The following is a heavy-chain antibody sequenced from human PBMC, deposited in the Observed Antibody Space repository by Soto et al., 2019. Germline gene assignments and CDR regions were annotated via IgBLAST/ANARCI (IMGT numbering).Heavy chain of an antibody. J-gene: IGHJ4*02. CDR1: GGTFSSYA. CDR2: IIPIFGPA. D-gene: IGHD6-25*01. CDR3: ASSGEVPDY. V-gene: IGHV1-69*12. Sequence: QVQLVQSGAEVKKPGSSVKVSCKASGGTFSSYAISWVRHAPGQGLEWLGGIIPIFGPANYAQKFQGRVTITADESTSTAYMELSSLRSEDTALYYCASSGEVPDYWGQGTLVTVSS.